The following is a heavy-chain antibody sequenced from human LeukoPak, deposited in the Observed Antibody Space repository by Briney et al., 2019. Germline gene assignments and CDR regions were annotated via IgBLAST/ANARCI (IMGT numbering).Heavy chain of an antibody. CDR3: ARDPRYCSSTSCYKAFDY. Sequence: GGSLRLSCAASGFTFSSYAMHWVRQAPGKGLEGVAVISYDGSNKYYADSVKGRFTISRDNSKNTLYLQMNSLRAEDTAVYYCARDPRYCSSTSCYKAFDYWGQGTLVTVSS. D-gene: IGHD2-2*02. CDR1: GFTFSSYA. J-gene: IGHJ4*02. V-gene: IGHV3-30-3*01. CDR2: ISYDGSNK.